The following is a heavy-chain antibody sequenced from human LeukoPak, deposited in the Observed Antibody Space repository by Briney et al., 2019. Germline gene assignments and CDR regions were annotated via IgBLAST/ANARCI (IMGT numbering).Heavy chain of an antibody. V-gene: IGHV3-9*01. J-gene: IGHJ6*02. Sequence: GRSLRLSCAASGFTFDDYAMHWVRQAPGKGLEWVSGISWNSGSIGYADSVKGRFTISRDNAKNSLYLQMNSLRAEDTALYYCAKDESTGYYHYYGMDVWGQGTTVTVSS. CDR3: AKDESTGYYHYYGMDV. CDR1: GFTFDDYA. CDR2: ISWNSGSI.